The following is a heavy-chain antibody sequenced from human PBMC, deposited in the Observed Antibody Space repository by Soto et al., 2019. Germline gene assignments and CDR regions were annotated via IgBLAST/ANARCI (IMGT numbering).Heavy chain of an antibody. J-gene: IGHJ4*02. V-gene: IGHV1-46*01. CDR1: GYTFTSYY. CDR3: ARDRRGAAPFDY. CDR2: INPSGGST. D-gene: IGHD6-6*01. Sequence: QVQLVQSGAEVKKPGASVKVSCKASGYTFTSYYMHWVRQAPGQGLEWMGIINPSGGSTSYAQKFQGKVTMTRDKSTSTVYMELSSLRSEDTAVYYCARDRRGAAPFDYWGQGTLVTVSS.